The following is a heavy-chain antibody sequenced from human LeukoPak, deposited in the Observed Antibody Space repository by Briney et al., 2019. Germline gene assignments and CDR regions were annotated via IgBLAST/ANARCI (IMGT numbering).Heavy chain of an antibody. J-gene: IGHJ4*02. D-gene: IGHD1-26*01. Sequence: ASVKVSCKASGYTFTGYYMHWVRQAPGQGLEWMGWINPNSGGTNYAQKFRGRVTMTRDTSISTAYMELSRLRSDDTAVYYCARGEYSGSYYYFAYWGQGTLVTVSS. V-gene: IGHV1-2*02. CDR1: GYTFTGYY. CDR3: ARGEYSGSYYYFAY. CDR2: INPNSGGT.